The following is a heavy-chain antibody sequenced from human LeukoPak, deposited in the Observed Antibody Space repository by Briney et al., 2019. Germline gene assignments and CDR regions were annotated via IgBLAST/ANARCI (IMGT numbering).Heavy chain of an antibody. CDR3: ARWPYSSSYYFDY. D-gene: IGHD6-6*01. V-gene: IGHV3-7*01. Sequence: GGSLRLSCAASGFTFSSYWMSWVRQAPGKGLEWVANIKQDGSEKYYVDSVKGRFTVSRDNAKNSLYLQMNSLRAEDTAVYYCARWPYSSSYYFDYWGQGTLVTVSS. J-gene: IGHJ4*02. CDR2: IKQDGSEK. CDR1: GFTFSSYW.